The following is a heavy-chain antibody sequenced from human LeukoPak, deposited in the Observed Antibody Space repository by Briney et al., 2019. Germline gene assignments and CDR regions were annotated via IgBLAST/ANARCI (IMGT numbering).Heavy chain of an antibody. Sequence: ASVTVSCKASGYTFTGYYMHWVRQAPGQGLEWMGWINPNSGGTNYAQKFQGRVTMTRDTSISTAYMELSRLRSDDTAVYYCATPLRSYSGSYYAHWGQGTLVTVSS. CDR2: INPNSGGT. V-gene: IGHV1-2*02. CDR1: GYTFTGYY. CDR3: ATPLRSYSGSYYAH. D-gene: IGHD1-26*01. J-gene: IGHJ4*02.